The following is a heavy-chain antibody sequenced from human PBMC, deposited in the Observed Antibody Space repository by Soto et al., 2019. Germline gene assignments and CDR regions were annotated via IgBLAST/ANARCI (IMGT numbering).Heavy chain of an antibody. Sequence: QVQLQESGPGLVKPSQTLSLTCNVSGGSISSGDYYWSWIRQPPGKGLEWIGYTYYSGDTYYNPSLTSRATISVHTSKNQFPLKLSSVAAAHTAGYYFTTAYFGGDCPWGQGTRVTVSS. CDR3: TTAYFGGDCP. V-gene: IGHV4-30-4*01. CDR2: TYYSGDT. D-gene: IGHD2-21*02. J-gene: IGHJ5*02. CDR1: GGSISSGDYY.